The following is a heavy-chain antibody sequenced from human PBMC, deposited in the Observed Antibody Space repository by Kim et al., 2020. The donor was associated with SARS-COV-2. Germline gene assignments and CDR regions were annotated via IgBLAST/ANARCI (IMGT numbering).Heavy chain of an antibody. J-gene: IGHJ4*02. CDR3: AKGIVVVIASHFDY. D-gene: IGHD2-21*01. Sequence: YAASVKGRFNISRDNSKSTLHRQMNSLRAEDTAVYYCAKGIVVVIASHFDYWGQGTLVTVSS. V-gene: IGHV3-23*01.